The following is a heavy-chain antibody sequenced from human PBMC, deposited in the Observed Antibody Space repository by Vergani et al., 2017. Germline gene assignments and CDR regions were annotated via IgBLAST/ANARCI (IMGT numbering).Heavy chain of an antibody. D-gene: IGHD4-11*01. CDR3: ARSMTTVTTFGWFDP. J-gene: IGHJ5*02. CDR1: GYTFTSYA. CDR2: INAGNGNT. Sequence: QVQLVQSGAEVKKPGASVKLSCKASGYTFTSYAMHWVRQAPGQRLEWMGWINAGNGNTKYSQKFQGRVTITRDTSASTAYMELSSLRSEDTAVYYCARSMTTVTTFGWFDPWGQGTLVTVSS. V-gene: IGHV1-3*01.